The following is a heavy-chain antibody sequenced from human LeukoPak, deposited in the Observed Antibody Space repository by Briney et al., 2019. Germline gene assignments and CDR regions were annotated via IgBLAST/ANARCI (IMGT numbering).Heavy chain of an antibody. J-gene: IGHJ4*02. CDR2: MSSDGSPN. V-gene: IGHV3-11*04. Sequence: GGSLRLSCAASGFFFSDSYMSWIRQTPGKGLEWIACMSSDGSPNKYADSVKGRFTISGDNAQNSVHLQMNNLRVDDTAVYYCARDSWYRFEYWGQGTVVTVSS. CDR1: GFFFSDSY. D-gene: IGHD6-13*01. CDR3: ARDSWYRFEY.